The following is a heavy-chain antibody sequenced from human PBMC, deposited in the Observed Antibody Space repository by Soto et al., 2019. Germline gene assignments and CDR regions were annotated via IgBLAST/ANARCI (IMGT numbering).Heavy chain of an antibody. CDR2: IYYSGST. V-gene: IGHV4-31*03. CDR3: ARVGSYHSTAFDI. CDR1: GGSISSGGYY. D-gene: IGHD3-10*01. Sequence: SETLSLTCTVSGGSISSGGYYWSRIRQHPGKGLEWIGNIYYSGSTYYNPSLKSRVTISVDTSKNQFSLKLSSATAADTAVYYCARVGSYHSTAFDIWGQGTMVT. J-gene: IGHJ3*02.